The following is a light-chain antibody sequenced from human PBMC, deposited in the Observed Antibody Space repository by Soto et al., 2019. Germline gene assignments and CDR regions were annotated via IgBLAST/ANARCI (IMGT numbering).Light chain of an antibody. CDR1: QNIYSN. V-gene: IGKV3-15*01. CDR3: RQYYSCWT. Sequence: EIGMTQSASTLSVSPGERATLSCRASQNIYSNVAWYQQRPGQAPRLLIYRASTRATGIPARFSGSGSGTEFTLTISSLQSEDFAIYYCRQYYSCWTFAPGTKVDIK. J-gene: IGKJ1*01. CDR2: RAS.